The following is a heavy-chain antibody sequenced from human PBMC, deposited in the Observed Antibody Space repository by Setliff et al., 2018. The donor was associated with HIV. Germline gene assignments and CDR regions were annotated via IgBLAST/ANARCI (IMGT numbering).Heavy chain of an antibody. V-gene: IGHV3-30*04. CDR2: IASHGNWH. Sequence: PGESLKISCAASGFTFSSYAMHWVRQAPGNGLEWVAVIASHGNWHDYAASVKGRFTISRDTSRNTLYLQMNSLRVEDSALYYCARENNFDYWGQGTLVTVSS. CDR3: ARENNFDY. CDR1: GFTFSSYA. J-gene: IGHJ4*02.